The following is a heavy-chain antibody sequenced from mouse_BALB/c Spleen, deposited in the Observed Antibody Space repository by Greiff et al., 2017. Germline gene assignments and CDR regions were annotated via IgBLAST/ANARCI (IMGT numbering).Heavy chain of an antibody. D-gene: IGHD2-1*01. CDR2: IWGGGST. CDR3: ARNDGNYLYDMDD. Sequence: VKLVESGPGLVAPSQTLSITCTVSGFSFSRYSVHWVRQPPGKGLEWLGMIWGGGSTDYNSARKARLSISKDNSKGQVFLKMNSLQTDDTAMYYSARNDGNYLYDMDDWGAGTAVTVSS. CDR1: GFSFSRYS. J-gene: IGHJ4*01. V-gene: IGHV2-6-4*01.